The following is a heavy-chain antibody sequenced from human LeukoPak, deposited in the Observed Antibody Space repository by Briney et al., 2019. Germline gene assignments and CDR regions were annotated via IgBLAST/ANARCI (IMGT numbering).Heavy chain of an antibody. V-gene: IGHV4-34*01. CDR2: INHSGST. CDR1: GGSFSDYY. Sequence: PSETLSLTCAVYGGSFSDYYWSWIRQPPGKGLEWIGEINHSGSTKYNPSLKSRVTISVDTSKNQFSLKLSSVAAADTAVYYCAYPTVVTRGYYWGQGTLVTVSS. J-gene: IGHJ4*02. CDR3: AYPTVVTRGYY. D-gene: IGHD4-23*01.